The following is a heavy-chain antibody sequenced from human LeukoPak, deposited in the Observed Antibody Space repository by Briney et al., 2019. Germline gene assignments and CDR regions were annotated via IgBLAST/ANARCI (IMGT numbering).Heavy chain of an antibody. Sequence: GASVKVSCKASGYTFTNYGITWVRRAPGQGLEWMGWISPYNGNTNYAQKFQGRVTMTTDTSTRTAYMELRNLRSDDTALYYCATEGGWQPTDYGDHVYWGQGTLVTVSS. J-gene: IGHJ4*02. CDR2: ISPYNGNT. D-gene: IGHD4-17*01. CDR3: ATEGGWQPTDYGDHVY. CDR1: GYTFTNYG. V-gene: IGHV1-18*01.